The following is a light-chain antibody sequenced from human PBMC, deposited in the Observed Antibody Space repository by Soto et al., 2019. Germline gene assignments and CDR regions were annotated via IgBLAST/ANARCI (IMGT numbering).Light chain of an antibody. CDR1: QSVSSSY. J-gene: IGKJ1*01. CDR2: GAY. Sequence: ELVLTQSPGTLSLSPGERATLSCRASQSVSSSYLAWYQQKPGQAPRLLIYGAYSRATAIPDRFSGSGSGTDFTLTISRLEPEAFAVYYCQQYGRSWTFSQENQVQIK. V-gene: IGKV3-20*01. CDR3: QQYGRSWT.